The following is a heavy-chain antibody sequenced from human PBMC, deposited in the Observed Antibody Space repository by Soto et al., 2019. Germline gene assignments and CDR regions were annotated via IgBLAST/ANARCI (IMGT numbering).Heavy chain of an antibody. J-gene: IGHJ6*02. Sequence: GGSLRLSCAASGFTFSSYWMHWVRQAPGKGLVWVSRINSDGSSTSYADSVKGRFTISRDNARNTLYLQMNSLRAEDTAVYYCARGAHCSSTSCYYYYYGMDVWGQGTTVTVSS. CDR3: ARGAHCSSTSCYYYYYGMDV. CDR1: GFTFSSYW. CDR2: INSDGSST. D-gene: IGHD2-2*01. V-gene: IGHV3-74*01.